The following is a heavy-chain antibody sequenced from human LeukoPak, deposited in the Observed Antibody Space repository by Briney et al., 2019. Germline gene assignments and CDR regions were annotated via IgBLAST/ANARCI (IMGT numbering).Heavy chain of an antibody. V-gene: IGHV3-74*01. J-gene: IGHJ5*02. CDR1: GFTFSSYW. D-gene: IGHD2-21*02. Sequence: GGSLRLSCAASGFTFSSYWMHWVRQAPGKGLVWVSRINTDGTSTSYADSVKGRFSISRDNAKNTVDLQMNSLRGEDTAVYYCARDAGDCGGDCPRWFDPWGQGTLVTVSS. CDR3: ARDAGDCGGDCPRWFDP. CDR2: INTDGTST.